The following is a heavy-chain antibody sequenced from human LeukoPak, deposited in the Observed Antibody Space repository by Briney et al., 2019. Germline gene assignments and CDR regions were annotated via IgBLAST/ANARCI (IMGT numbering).Heavy chain of an antibody. CDR3: ARQAGTLLDYFDY. V-gene: IGHV4-59*08. Sequence: PSETLSLTCTVSGGSMNSYYWSWLRQPPGEGPEWIGYTTYSGGTNYNPSLKSRVTISVDTSKNQFSLKLSSVTAADTAVYYCARQAGTLLDYFDYWGQGTLVTVSS. D-gene: IGHD6-19*01. J-gene: IGHJ4*02. CDR1: GGSMNSYY. CDR2: TTYSGGT.